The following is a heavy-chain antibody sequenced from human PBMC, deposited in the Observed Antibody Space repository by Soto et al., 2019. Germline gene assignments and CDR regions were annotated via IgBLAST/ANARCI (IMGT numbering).Heavy chain of an antibody. D-gene: IGHD3-10*01. Sequence: VKVSSNAAGCPFSSYAINWVRQATGQGLEWMGGIIPIFGTANYAQKFQGRVTITADESTSTAYMELSSLRSEDTAVHYCAPASASVSYYPFDPWGQRTLVTFSS. J-gene: IGHJ5*02. CDR2: IIPIFGTA. V-gene: IGHV1-69*01. CDR1: GCPFSSYA. CDR3: APASASVSYYPFDP.